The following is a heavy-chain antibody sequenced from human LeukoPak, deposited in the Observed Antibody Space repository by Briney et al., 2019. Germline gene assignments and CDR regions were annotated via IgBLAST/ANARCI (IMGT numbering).Heavy chain of an antibody. V-gene: IGHV4-61*08. J-gene: IGHJ4*02. D-gene: IGHD1-14*01. CDR3: AGMRITTPTVRTLDY. Sequence: SETLSLTCTVSGGSISSGGYYWSWIRQHPGKGLEWIGYIYYTGSTNYNPSLKSRVTISVDTSKNQFSLTLSSVTAADTAVYYCAGMRITTPTVRTLDYWGQGTLVTVSS. CDR2: IYYTGST. CDR1: GGSISSGGYY.